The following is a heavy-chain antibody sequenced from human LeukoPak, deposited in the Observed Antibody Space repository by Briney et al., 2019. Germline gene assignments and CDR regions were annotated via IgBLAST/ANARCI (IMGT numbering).Heavy chain of an antibody. Sequence: ASVKVSCKASRYTFTSYDINWVRQATGQGLEWMGWMNPNSGNTGYAQKFQGRVTMTRNTSISTAYMELSSLRSEDTAVYYCARGLRFLEWPGNYYYYYMDVWGKGTTVTVSS. CDR2: MNPNSGNT. V-gene: IGHV1-8*01. CDR3: ARGLRFLEWPGNYYYYYMDV. J-gene: IGHJ6*03. CDR1: RYTFTSYD. D-gene: IGHD3-3*01.